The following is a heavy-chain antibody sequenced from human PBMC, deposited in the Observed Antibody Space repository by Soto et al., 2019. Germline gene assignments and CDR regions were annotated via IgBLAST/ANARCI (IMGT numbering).Heavy chain of an antibody. D-gene: IGHD6-6*01. V-gene: IGHV4-34*01. CDR3: DRSSSSHYYYYYGMDV. CDR2: IYYSGST. Sequence: AETLARTCAVYGGSFSGYDGSWIRKPTGKGLEWIGSIYYSGSTNYNPSLRSRVTISVDTSKNQFSLKLSSVTAADTAVYYCDRSSSSHYYYYYGMDVWGQGPTATVS. CDR1: GGSFSGYD. J-gene: IGHJ6*02.